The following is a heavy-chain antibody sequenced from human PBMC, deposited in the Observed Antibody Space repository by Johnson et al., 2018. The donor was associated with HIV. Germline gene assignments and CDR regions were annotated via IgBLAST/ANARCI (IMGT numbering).Heavy chain of an antibody. CDR2: IYSGGST. V-gene: IGHV3-66*02. D-gene: IGHD3-22*01. CDR1: GFTFSNAW. J-gene: IGHJ3*02. CDR3: AKDRGGYYDSSGYGAFDI. Sequence: VQLVESGGGLVKPGGSLRLSCAASGFTFSNAWMSWVRQAPGKGLEWVSVIYSGGSTYYADSVNGRFTISRDNSKNTLYLQMNSLRAEDTAVYYCAKDRGGYYDSSGYGAFDIWGQGTMVTVSS.